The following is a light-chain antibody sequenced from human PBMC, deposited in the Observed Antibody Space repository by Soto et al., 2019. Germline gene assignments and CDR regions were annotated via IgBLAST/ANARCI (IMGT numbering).Light chain of an antibody. Sequence: ENVLTQSPDTLSLSPGERATLSYWARQSVTGSYLAWYQQKPGQAPRLLIYGASSRVTGIPDRFSGSGSGTDFTLTISRLEPEDFAVYYCQQYGISPSWTFGQGTKVDIK. CDR1: QSVTGSY. V-gene: IGKV3-20*01. J-gene: IGKJ1*01. CDR3: QQYGISPSWT. CDR2: GAS.